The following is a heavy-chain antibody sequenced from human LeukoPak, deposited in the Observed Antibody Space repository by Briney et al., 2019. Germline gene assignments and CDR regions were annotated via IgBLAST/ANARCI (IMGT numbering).Heavy chain of an antibody. D-gene: IGHD3-22*01. CDR3: ARRDSNSDAFDI. J-gene: IGHJ3*02. V-gene: IGHV4-59*08. CDR2: IYYSGST. CDR1: GGSISSYY. Sequence: SETLSLTCTVSGGSISSYYWSWIRQPPGKGLEWIGYIYYSGSTNYNPSLKGRVTISVDTSKNQFSLKLSSVTAADTAVYYCARRDSNSDAFDIWGQGTMVTVSS.